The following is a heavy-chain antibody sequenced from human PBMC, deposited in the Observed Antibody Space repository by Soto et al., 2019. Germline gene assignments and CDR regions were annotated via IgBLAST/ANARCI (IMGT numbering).Heavy chain of an antibody. CDR1: GYTFTSYD. V-gene: IGHV1-8*01. Sequence: ASVKVSCKASGYTFTSYDINWVRQATGQGLEWMGWMNPNSGNTGYAQKFQGRVTMTRNTSISTAYMELSSLRSEDTAVYYCAREAGYCTNGVCSDAYFDLWGRGTLVTVSS. CDR3: AREAGYCTNGVCSDAYFDL. J-gene: IGHJ2*01. CDR2: MNPNSGNT. D-gene: IGHD2-8*01.